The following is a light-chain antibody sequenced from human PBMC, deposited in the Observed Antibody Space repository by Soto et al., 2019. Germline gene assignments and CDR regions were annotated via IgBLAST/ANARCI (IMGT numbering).Light chain of an antibody. V-gene: IGKV1-12*01. Sequence: IQMTQSPSAMSASVGDRVSITCRASRGISTWVAWYQQKPGKAPKLLIYAASSLQSGVPSRFSGSGSGTDFTLTISSLQPEDFATYYCQQANSFPLTFGGGTKVDIK. CDR3: QQANSFPLT. CDR2: AAS. CDR1: RGISTW. J-gene: IGKJ4*01.